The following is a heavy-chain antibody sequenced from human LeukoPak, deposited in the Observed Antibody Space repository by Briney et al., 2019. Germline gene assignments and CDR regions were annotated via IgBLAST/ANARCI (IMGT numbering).Heavy chain of an antibody. Sequence: PSETLSLTCTVSGGSISSGGYYWSWIRQHPGKGLEWIGYIYYSGSTYYNPSLKSRVTISVDTSKNQFSLKLSSVTAADTAVYYCARQNYGDHTWDYWGQGTLVTVSS. V-gene: IGHV4-31*03. CDR1: GGSISSGGYY. D-gene: IGHD4-17*01. J-gene: IGHJ4*02. CDR3: ARQNYGDHTWDY. CDR2: IYYSGST.